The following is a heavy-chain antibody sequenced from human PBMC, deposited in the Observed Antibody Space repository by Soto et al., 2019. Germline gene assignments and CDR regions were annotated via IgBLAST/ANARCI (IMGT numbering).Heavy chain of an antibody. D-gene: IGHD6-13*01. CDR3: ARHGAPGIAAAGIPH. V-gene: IGHV4-59*08. CDR2: IYYNVNT. CDR1: GGSISSYY. J-gene: IGHJ4*02. Sequence: PSETLSLTCTVSGGSISSYYWSWIRQPPGKGLEWIGYIYYNVNTNYNPSLKSRVTISVDTSKNQFSLKVSSVTAADTAVYYCARHGAPGIAAAGIPHWGQGTLVTVSS.